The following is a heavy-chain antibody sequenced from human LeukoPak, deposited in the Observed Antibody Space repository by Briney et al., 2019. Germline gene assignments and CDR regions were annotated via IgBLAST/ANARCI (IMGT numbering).Heavy chain of an antibody. D-gene: IGHD2-2*03. CDR1: GFTFFMNA. CDR2: IGSGDGSP. J-gene: IGHJ4*02. CDR3: ARASWISTADAVC. V-gene: IGHV3-23*03. Sequence: GGSLRLSCAASGFTFFMNAMNWVRQAPGKGLEWVSSIGSGDGSPHYANSVRGRFTISRDNSQNILFLQMSSLRVEDTAIYYCARASWISTADAVCWGQGTQVTVSS.